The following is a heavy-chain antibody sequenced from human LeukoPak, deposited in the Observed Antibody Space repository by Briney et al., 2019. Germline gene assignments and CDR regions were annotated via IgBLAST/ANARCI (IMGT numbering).Heavy chain of an antibody. CDR2: INQDGSEK. CDR1: GFTFSSYA. Sequence: GGSLRLSCAASGFTFSSYAMHWVRQAPGKGLEWVANINQDGSEKNYVDSVKGRFTISRDNAKNSLYLQMNTLRAEDTAVYYCARESTEVTPGYWGQGTLVTVSS. J-gene: IGHJ4*02. V-gene: IGHV3-7*01. CDR3: ARESTEVTPGY. D-gene: IGHD4-23*01.